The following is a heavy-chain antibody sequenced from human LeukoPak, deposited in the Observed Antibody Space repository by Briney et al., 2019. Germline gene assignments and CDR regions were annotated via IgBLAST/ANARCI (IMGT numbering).Heavy chain of an antibody. D-gene: IGHD3-9*01. V-gene: IGHV3-7*01. Sequence: GGSLRLSCAASGFTFSSYWMSWVRQAPGKGLEWVANIKQDGSGKYYVDSVKGRFTISRDNAKNSLYLQMNSLRAEDTAVYYCARVLGGYFDWDPFQDYWGQGTLVTVSS. CDR3: ARVLGGYFDWDPFQDY. CDR2: IKQDGSGK. CDR1: GFTFSSYW. J-gene: IGHJ4*02.